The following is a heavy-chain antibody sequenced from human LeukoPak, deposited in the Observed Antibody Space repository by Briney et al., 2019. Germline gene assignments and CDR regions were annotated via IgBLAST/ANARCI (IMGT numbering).Heavy chain of an antibody. CDR2: INSDGSST. J-gene: IGHJ6*02. D-gene: IGHD3-22*01. Sequence: TGGSLTLSCAPSGFTFSSYWMHWVRQAPAKGLLWVSRINSDGSSTSYADSVKGRFTISRDNAKNTLYLQMNSLRAEDTAVYYCARGRHDSSGYYYYYGMDVWGQGTTVTVSS. V-gene: IGHV3-74*01. CDR1: GFTFSSYW. CDR3: ARGRHDSSGYYYYYGMDV.